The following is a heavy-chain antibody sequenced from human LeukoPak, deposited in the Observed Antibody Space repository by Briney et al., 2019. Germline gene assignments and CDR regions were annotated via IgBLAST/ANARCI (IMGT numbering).Heavy chain of an antibody. J-gene: IGHJ5*02. V-gene: IGHV4-59*01. CDR3: TRGSWWFDP. Sequence: SETLSLTCTVSDDSISDYYRGWIRQPPGKGLEWIGYFYNSGRSTYNPSLKSRVTISADTSKNHFSLKLNSVTTADTAVYYCTRGSWWFDPWGQGTLVTVSS. CDR2: FYNSGRS. CDR1: DDSISDYY.